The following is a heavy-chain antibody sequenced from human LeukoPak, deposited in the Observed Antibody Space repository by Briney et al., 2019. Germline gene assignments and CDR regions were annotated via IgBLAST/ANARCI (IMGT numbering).Heavy chain of an antibody. V-gene: IGHV4-39*01. D-gene: IGHD6-19*01. CDR1: GGSISSSSYY. J-gene: IGHJ3*02. CDR3: ARQRAVAGITDAFDI. CDR2: IYYSVCT. Sequence: SETLSLTCTVSGGSISSSSYYWGWIRPPPGKGLEWFGCIYYSVCTSYNPFLKSRVTISVDTSKYQFSLKLSSVTAAHTAVYYCARQRAVAGITDAFDIWGQGTMVTVSS.